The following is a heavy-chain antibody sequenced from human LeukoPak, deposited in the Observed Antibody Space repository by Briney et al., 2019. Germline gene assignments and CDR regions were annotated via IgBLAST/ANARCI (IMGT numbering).Heavy chain of an antibody. Sequence: SETLSLTCAVSGYSISSGYYWGWIRQPPGKGLEWIGSIYHSGSTYYNPSLKSRVTISVDTSKNQFSLKLSSVTAADTAVYYCARGRGVVIQSSYYYYYYMDVWGKGTTVTVSS. CDR2: IYHSGST. CDR1: GYSISSGYY. V-gene: IGHV4-38-2*01. CDR3: ARGRGVVIQSSYYYYYYMDV. D-gene: IGHD3-3*01. J-gene: IGHJ6*03.